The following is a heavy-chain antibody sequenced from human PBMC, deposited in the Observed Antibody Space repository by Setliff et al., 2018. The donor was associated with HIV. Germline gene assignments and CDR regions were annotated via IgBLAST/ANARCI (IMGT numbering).Heavy chain of an antibody. J-gene: IGHJ3*02. Sequence: LSLTCTVSGVSTSSTSHYWGWIRQPPGKGLEWIGYIFYTGSTYYSPSLKSRVTISIDTSKRQFSLNLISVTAADTAVYYCVRSKTFYDFWGGYYTHGAFKIWGLGTMVTVSS. V-gene: IGHV4-39*07. CDR3: VRSKTFYDFWGGYYTHGAFKI. D-gene: IGHD3-3*01. CDR2: IFYTGST. CDR1: GVSTSSTSHY.